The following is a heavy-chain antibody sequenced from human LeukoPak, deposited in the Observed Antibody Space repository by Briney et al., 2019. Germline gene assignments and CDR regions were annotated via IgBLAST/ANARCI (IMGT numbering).Heavy chain of an antibody. V-gene: IGHV3-7*01. Sequence: GGSLRLSCGASGFIFYNYWMSWVRQAPGKGLEWVANIKEDGSEKYYVDSVKGRFTISRDNTKSSLYLQMNSLRAEDTAVYYCAREEIWGQGTLVTVSS. CDR2: IKEDGSEK. CDR1: GFIFYNYW. CDR3: AREEI. J-gene: IGHJ4*02.